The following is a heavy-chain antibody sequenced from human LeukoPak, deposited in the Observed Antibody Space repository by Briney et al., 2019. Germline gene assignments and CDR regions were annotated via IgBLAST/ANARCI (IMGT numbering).Heavy chain of an antibody. CDR2: ITPSGGT. D-gene: IGHD5-24*01. CDR3: ARDRYGDGFAHFDY. CDR1: GYTFPSYA. Sequence: ASVKVSCKASGYTFPSYATHWVRQAPGQGLEWMGWITPSGGTNYPQKFQGRVAITRDTSITTAYMDLSRLTSDDTAVYYCARDRYGDGFAHFDYWGQGALVTVSS. J-gene: IGHJ4*02. V-gene: IGHV1-2*02.